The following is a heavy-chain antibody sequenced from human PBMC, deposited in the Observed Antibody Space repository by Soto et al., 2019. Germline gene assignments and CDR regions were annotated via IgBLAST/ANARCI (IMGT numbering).Heavy chain of an antibody. V-gene: IGHV3-9*01. CDR3: AKDIGGAVAGVDY. CDR2: ISWNSGSI. Sequence: EVQLVESGGGLVQPGRSLRLSCAASGFTFDDYAMHWVRQAPGKGLEWVSGISWNSGSIGYADSVKGRFTISRDNGKNSLYLQMNSLRAEDTDLYYCAKDIGGAVAGVDYWGQGTLVTVSS. D-gene: IGHD6-19*01. CDR1: GFTFDDYA. J-gene: IGHJ4*02.